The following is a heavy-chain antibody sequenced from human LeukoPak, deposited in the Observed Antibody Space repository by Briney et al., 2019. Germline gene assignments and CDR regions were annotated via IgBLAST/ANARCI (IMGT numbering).Heavy chain of an antibody. V-gene: IGHV4-39*01. CDR3: ARTYTGSDFDP. Sequence: PSETLSLTCTVSGGSISGSNYYLGWIRQSPGKGPEWIGNIYHSGSTYYNPSLKSRVTISVDTPKNQFSLKLRSVAAADTALYYCARTYTGSDFDPRGQGTLVTVSS. J-gene: IGHJ5*02. CDR1: GGSISGSNYY. D-gene: IGHD1-26*01. CDR2: IYHSGST.